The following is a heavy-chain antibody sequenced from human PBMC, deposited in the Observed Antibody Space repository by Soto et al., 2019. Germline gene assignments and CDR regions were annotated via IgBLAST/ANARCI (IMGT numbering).Heavy chain of an antibody. CDR1: GFTFSNAW. CDR2: IKSKTDGGTT. Sequence: GGSLRLSCAASGFTFSNAWMSWVRQAPGKGLEWVGRIKSKTDGGTTDYAAPVKGRFTISRDDSKNTLYLQMNSLKTEDTAVYYCTSLSFIEQLVEYFQHWGQGTLVTVSS. J-gene: IGHJ1*01. V-gene: IGHV3-15*01. CDR3: TSLSFIEQLVEYFQH. D-gene: IGHD6-6*01.